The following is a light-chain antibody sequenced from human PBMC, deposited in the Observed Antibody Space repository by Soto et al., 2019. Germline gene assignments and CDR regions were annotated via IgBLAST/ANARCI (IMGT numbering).Light chain of an antibody. CDR1: SSDVGSYDH. V-gene: IGLV2-11*01. Sequence: QSVLTQPRSLSGSPGQAVTISCTGTSSDVGSYDHVSWYQQHPGKAPKVIMYEVNQRSSRVPDRFSGSKSGNTASLTISGLQAEDEADYYCSSYAGSYSVVFGGGTKVTVL. CDR2: EVN. CDR3: SSYAGSYSVV. J-gene: IGLJ2*01.